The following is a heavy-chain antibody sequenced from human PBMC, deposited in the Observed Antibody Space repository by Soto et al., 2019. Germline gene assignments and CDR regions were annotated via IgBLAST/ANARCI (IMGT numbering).Heavy chain of an antibody. J-gene: IGHJ6*02. CDR1: RGSISDTSYY. D-gene: IGHD6-13*01. CDR2: VYSSGRT. V-gene: IGHV4-39*01. Sequence: LSLTCTVSRGSISDTSYYWGWFRQPPGKGLEWIGTVYSSGRTYYNSALKSRVTISVYSSKTQFSLKVISVTAADTAVYYCSSLIAGEGYYADGLDVWGRGTTVPVS. CDR3: SSLIAGEGYYADGLDV.